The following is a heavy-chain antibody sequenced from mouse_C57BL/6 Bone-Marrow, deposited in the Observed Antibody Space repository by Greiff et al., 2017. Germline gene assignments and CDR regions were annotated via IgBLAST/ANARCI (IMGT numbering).Heavy chain of an antibody. CDR3: TTRGDYYGSRFAY. D-gene: IGHD1-1*01. J-gene: IGHJ3*01. Sequence: VQLQQSGAELVRPGASVKLSCTASGFNIKDDYMHWVKQRPEQGLEWIGWIDPENGDTEYASKFQGKATITADTSSNTAYLQLSSLTSEDTAVYYCTTRGDYYGSRFAYWGQGTLVTVAA. V-gene: IGHV14-4*01. CDR1: GFNIKDDY. CDR2: IDPENGDT.